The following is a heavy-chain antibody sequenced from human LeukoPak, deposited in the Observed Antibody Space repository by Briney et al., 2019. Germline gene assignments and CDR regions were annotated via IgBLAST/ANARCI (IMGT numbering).Heavy chain of an antibody. V-gene: IGHV1-2*02. CDR3: ARDQDYRNYVAEY. J-gene: IGHJ4*02. Sequence: ASVRVSCKASGYTFTGYYMHWVRQAPGQGLEWMGCVNPNSGDTNYAQKFQGRVTMTRDTSISTAYLELNRLRSDDTAVYYCARDQDYRNYVAEYWGQGTLVTVS. D-gene: IGHD4-11*01. CDR2: VNPNSGDT. CDR1: GYTFTGYY.